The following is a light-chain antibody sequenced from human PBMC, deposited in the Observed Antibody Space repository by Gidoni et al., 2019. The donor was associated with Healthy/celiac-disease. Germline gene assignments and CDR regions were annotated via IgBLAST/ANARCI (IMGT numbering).Light chain of an antibody. V-gene: IGKV1-39*01. CDR1: QSISSY. Sequence: DNMMHPPPSSLSASVGDRVTITCRASQSISSYLNWYQQKPGKAPKLLIYAASSLQSGVPSRFSGSGSGTDFTLTISSLQPEDFATYYCQQSYSTLALTFGGGTKVEIK. CDR2: AAS. CDR3: QQSYSTLALT. J-gene: IGKJ4*01.